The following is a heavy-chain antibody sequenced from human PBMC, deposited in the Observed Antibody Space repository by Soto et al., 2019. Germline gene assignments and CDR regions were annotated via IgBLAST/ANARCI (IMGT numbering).Heavy chain of an antibody. J-gene: IGHJ4*02. D-gene: IGHD3-16*01. V-gene: IGHV3-30-3*01. Sequence: QVQLVESGGGVVQPGRSLRLSCAASGFTFSSYAMHWVRQAPGKGLEWVAVISYDGSNKYYADSVKGRFTISRDNSKNTLYLQMNSLRAEDTAVYYCARDGLLGYFDYWGQGTLFTVSS. CDR1: GFTFSSYA. CDR2: ISYDGSNK. CDR3: ARDGLLGYFDY.